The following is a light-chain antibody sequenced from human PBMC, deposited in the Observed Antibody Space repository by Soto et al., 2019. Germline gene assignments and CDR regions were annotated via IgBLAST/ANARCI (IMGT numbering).Light chain of an antibody. CDR1: QSLVFSDGNTD. J-gene: IGKJ1*01. CDR2: KVS. V-gene: IGKV2-30*01. Sequence: DVVLTQSPLSLPVALGQPASISCRSSQSLVFSDGNTDLNWFQQRPGQSPRPLIYKVSNQDSGVPERIRGTESGAYFTLKISRVEADDVGVYYCIHGRRWLWTFGQGTKVVTK. CDR3: IHGRRWLWT.